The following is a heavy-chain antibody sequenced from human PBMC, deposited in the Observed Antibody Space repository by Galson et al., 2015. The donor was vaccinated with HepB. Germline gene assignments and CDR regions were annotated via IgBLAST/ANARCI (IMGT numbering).Heavy chain of an antibody. CDR3: ARARDGYSSELGY. J-gene: IGHJ4*02. V-gene: IGHV3-30*04. D-gene: IGHD5-24*01. CDR2: ISYDGGNK. CDR1: GFTFSSYA. Sequence: SLRLSCAASGFTFSSYAMHWVRQAPGKGLEWVAVISYDGGNKYYAGSVKGRFTISRDNSKNTLYLQMNSLRAEDTAVYYCARARDGYSSELGYWGQGTLVTVSS.